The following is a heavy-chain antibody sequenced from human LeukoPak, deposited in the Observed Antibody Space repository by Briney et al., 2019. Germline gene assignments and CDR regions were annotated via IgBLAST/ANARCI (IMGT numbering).Heavy chain of an antibody. Sequence: SQTLSLTCTVSGGSISSGGYFWNWIRQQPGKGLEWIGYIYYSGSTHYNPSLKSRLSISVDTSKNQFSLSLSSVTAADTAVYYCARDPTDYGDYVDYWGQGTLVTVSS. D-gene: IGHD4-17*01. CDR2: IYYSGST. CDR3: ARDPTDYGDYVDY. J-gene: IGHJ4*02. V-gene: IGHV4-31*03. CDR1: GGSISSGGYF.